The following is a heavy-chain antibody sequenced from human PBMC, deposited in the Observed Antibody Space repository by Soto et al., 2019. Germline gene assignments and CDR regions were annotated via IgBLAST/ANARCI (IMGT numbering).Heavy chain of an antibody. CDR3: ARDSRWRYSSSWSSYNYYGMDV. V-gene: IGHV3-11*01. D-gene: IGHD6-13*01. CDR2: ISSSGSTI. J-gene: IGHJ6*02. CDR1: GFTFSDYY. Sequence: QVQLVESGGGLVKPGGSLRLSCAASGFTFSDYYMSWIRQAPGKGLEWVSYISSSGSTIYYADSVKGRFTISRDNAKNSLYRQMNSLRAEDTDVYYCARDSRWRYSSSWSSYNYYGMDVWGQGTTVTVSS.